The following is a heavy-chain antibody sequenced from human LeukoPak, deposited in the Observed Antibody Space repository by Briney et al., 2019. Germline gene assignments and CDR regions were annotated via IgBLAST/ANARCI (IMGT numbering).Heavy chain of an antibody. V-gene: IGHV1-69*01. CDR3: ARDAPAYCSSTSCSGFDP. D-gene: IGHD2-2*01. J-gene: IGHJ5*02. Sequence: SVTVSCTASGGTFSSYAISWVRQAPGQGLEWMGGIIPIFGTANYAQKFQGRVTITADESTSTAYMELSSLRSEDTAVYYCARDAPAYCSSTSCSGFDPWGQGTLVTVSS. CDR1: GGTFSSYA. CDR2: IIPIFGTA.